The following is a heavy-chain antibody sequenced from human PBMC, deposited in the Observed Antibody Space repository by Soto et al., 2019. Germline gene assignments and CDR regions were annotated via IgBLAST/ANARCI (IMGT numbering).Heavy chain of an antibody. CDR1: SSGYY. CDR3: ARELHYYGSGLLDS. J-gene: IGHJ4*02. V-gene: IGHV4-38-2*02. Sequence: SSGYYWGWVRQSPGRGLEWIGSMFHSGSSYSNPSLKSRVTISVDTSKNQFSLKLTSVTAADTAVYYCARELHYYGSGLLDSWGQGTLVTVSS. D-gene: IGHD3-10*01. CDR2: MFHSGSS.